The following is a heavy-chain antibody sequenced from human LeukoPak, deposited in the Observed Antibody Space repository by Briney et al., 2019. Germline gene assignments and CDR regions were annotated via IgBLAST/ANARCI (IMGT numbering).Heavy chain of an antibody. D-gene: IGHD3-10*01. V-gene: IGHV1-8*01. CDR3: ARGAGIEYYFDY. J-gene: IGHJ4*02. CDR2: MNPNSGNT. CDR1: GYTFTSYD. Sequence: GASVKVSCKASGYTFTSYDINWVRQATGQGLEWMGWMNPNSGNTGNAQKFQGRVTMTRNTSISTAYMELSSLRSEDTAVYYCARGAGIEYYFDYWGQGTLVTVSS.